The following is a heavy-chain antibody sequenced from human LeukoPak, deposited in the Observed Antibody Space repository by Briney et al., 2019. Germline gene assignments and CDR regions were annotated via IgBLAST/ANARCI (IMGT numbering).Heavy chain of an antibody. J-gene: IGHJ4*02. CDR3: ARGNTAMSN. D-gene: IGHD5-18*01. CDR2: IYSGGRT. Sequence: GGSLRLSCAASGFTVSNNYMNWVRQAPRKGLEWVSIIYSGGRTHYADSVRGRFSISRDKSKNTLYLQMNSLRAEDTAVYSCARGNTAMSNWGQGTLVTVSS. V-gene: IGHV3-66*01. CDR1: GFTVSNNY.